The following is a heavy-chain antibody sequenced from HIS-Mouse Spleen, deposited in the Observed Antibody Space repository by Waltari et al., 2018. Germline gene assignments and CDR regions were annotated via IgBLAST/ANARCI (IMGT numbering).Heavy chain of an antibody. V-gene: IGHV4-39*07. CDR1: GGSISSSSYY. CDR2: IYYSGGP. D-gene: IGHD1-7*01. J-gene: IGHJ4*02. CDR3: ARDANYALDY. Sequence: QLQLQESGPGLVKPSETLSLTCTVSGGSISSSSYYWGWIRQPPGNGLEWIGSIYYSGGPYYNPSLKSRVTISVDTSKNQFSLKLSSVTAADTAVYYCARDANYALDYWGQGTLVTVSS.